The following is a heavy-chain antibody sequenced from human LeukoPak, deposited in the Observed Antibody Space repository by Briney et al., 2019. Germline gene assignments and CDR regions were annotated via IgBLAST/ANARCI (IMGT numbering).Heavy chain of an antibody. Sequence: SETLSLTCTVSGGSITSSYWSWIRQPPGKGLEWIGYTYNSGSTNYNPSLKSRVTISVDTSKNQFSLMLSSVTAADTAVYYCARDQGGGLSYLEYWGQGALVTVSS. CDR3: ARDQGGGLSYLEY. D-gene: IGHD3-16*02. CDR2: TYNSGST. V-gene: IGHV4-59*01. J-gene: IGHJ4*02. CDR1: GGSITSSY.